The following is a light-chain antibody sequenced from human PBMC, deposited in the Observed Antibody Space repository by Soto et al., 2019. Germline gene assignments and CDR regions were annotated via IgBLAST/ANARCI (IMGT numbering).Light chain of an antibody. CDR3: QQYNTYST. J-gene: IGKJ5*01. V-gene: IGKV1-5*01. Sequence: DIQMTQSPSSLSASVGDRVTITCRASQSISSYLNWYQQKPGKDPNPLIYDDSSLKSGVPSRFSGSGSGTEFTLTISSLQPDDFATYYRQQYNTYSTFGQGTRLEI. CDR1: QSISSY. CDR2: DDS.